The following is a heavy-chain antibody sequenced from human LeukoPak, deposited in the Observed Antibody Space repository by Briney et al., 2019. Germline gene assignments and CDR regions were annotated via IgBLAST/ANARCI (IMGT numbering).Heavy chain of an antibody. Sequence: PGGSLRLSCAASGFTFSSYGMHCVRQAPGKWLEWVAFIRYDGSNKYYADSVKGRFTISRDNSKNTLYLQMNSLRAEDTAVYYCANPLSTDPWGQGTLVTVSS. CDR2: IRYDGSNK. CDR3: ANPLSTDP. J-gene: IGHJ5*02. CDR1: GFTFSSYG. D-gene: IGHD3-10*01. V-gene: IGHV3-30*02.